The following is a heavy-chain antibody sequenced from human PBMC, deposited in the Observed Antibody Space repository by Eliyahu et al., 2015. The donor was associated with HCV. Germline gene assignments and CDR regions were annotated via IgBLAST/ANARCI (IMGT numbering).Heavy chain of an antibody. V-gene: IGHV3-48*02. CDR1: GFTFINYD. D-gene: IGHD5-12*01. CDR2: ISSSSSTI. J-gene: IGHJ4*02. CDR3: AREGWHIEATIRGCDY. Sequence: EVQLVESGGDLVQPGGSLRLSCVASGFTFINYDMNWVRQAPGKGLEWVSYISSSSSTIYYADSVKGRFTISRDNAKNSLYLQMNSLKDEDTAVYYCAREGWHIEATIRGCDYWGQGTLVTVSS.